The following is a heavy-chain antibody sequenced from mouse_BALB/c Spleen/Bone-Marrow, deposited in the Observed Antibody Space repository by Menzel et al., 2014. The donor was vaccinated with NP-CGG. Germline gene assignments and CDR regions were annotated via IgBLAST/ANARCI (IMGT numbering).Heavy chain of an antibody. CDR3: ARNGSYPAWFAY. CDR1: GYTFSSYW. V-gene: IGHV1-9*01. J-gene: IGHJ3*01. D-gene: IGHD1-1*02. Sequence: VQLQQSGAELMKPGASVKISCKATGYTFSSYWIEWVKQRPGHGLEWIGEILPGSGSTNYNEKFKGKATFTADTSSNTAYMQLSSLTSEYSAFYYCARNGSYPAWFAYWGQGTLVTVSA. CDR2: ILPGSGST.